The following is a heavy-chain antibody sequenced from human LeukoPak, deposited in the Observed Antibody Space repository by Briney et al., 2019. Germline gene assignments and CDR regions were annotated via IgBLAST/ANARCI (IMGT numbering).Heavy chain of an antibody. J-gene: IGHJ4*02. V-gene: IGHV4-31*03. Sequence: LSETLSLTCTVSGGSISSGGYYWSWIRQHPGKGLEWIGYIYYSGSAYYNPSLKSRVTISVDTSENQFSLKLSSVTAADTAVYYCARVNYGSATKEDYWGQGTLVTVSS. CDR1: GGSISSGGYY. D-gene: IGHD3-10*01. CDR3: ARVNYGSATKEDY. CDR2: IYYSGSA.